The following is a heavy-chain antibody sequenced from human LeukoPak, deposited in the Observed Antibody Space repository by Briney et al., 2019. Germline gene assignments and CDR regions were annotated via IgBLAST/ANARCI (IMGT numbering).Heavy chain of an antibody. Sequence: GGSLRLSCAASGFTFSSYAMYWVRHAPGKGLERVAVISYDGSNKYYADSVKGRFTISRDNSKNTLYLQMNSLRAEDTAVYYCARDRGRNSGYYYYVDVWGKGTTVTVSS. D-gene: IGHD4-23*01. CDR2: ISYDGSNK. CDR1: GFTFSSYA. CDR3: ARDRGRNSGYYYYVDV. J-gene: IGHJ6*03. V-gene: IGHV3-30*01.